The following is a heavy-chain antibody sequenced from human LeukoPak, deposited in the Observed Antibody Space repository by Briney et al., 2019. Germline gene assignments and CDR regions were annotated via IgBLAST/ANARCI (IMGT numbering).Heavy chain of an antibody. CDR1: GFTFSSYG. J-gene: IGHJ5*02. CDR3: ARDRNGGKPYNWFDP. V-gene: IGHV3-33*01. Sequence: GGSLRLSCAASGFTFSSYGMRWVRQAPGKGLEWVAVIWYDGSNKYYADSVKGRFTISRDNSKNTLYLQMNSLRAEDTAVYYCARDRNGGKPYNWFDPWGQGTLVTVSS. CDR2: IWYDGSNK. D-gene: IGHD4-23*01.